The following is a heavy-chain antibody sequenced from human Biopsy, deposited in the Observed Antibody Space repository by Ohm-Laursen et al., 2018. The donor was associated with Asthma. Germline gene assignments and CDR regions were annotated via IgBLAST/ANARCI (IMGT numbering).Heavy chain of an antibody. CDR2: ITGSGGFT. V-gene: IGHV3-23*01. Sequence: SLRLSCAASGFTFSNYVMSWARQAPGKGLEWVSSITGSGGFTYYADSVKGRFTISRDKSDNTLYLQMNSLRAEDTAVYYCARDGPELPTELDYWGPGTLVTVSS. D-gene: IGHD1-14*01. CDR3: ARDGPELPTELDY. J-gene: IGHJ4*02. CDR1: GFTFSNYV.